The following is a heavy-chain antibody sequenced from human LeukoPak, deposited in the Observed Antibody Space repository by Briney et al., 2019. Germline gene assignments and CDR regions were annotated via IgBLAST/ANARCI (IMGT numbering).Heavy chain of an antibody. D-gene: IGHD4-11*01. CDR3: AREDHSNYNY. CDR1: GGSISSSSYY. CDR2: IKQDGGEI. Sequence: ETLSLTCTVSGGSISSSSYYWGWIRQPPGKGLEWVANIKQDGGEIFYVDSVKGRFTISRDNAKNSLYLQMNSLRAEDTAVYYCAREDHSNYNYWGQGTLVTVSS. J-gene: IGHJ4*02. V-gene: IGHV3-7*01.